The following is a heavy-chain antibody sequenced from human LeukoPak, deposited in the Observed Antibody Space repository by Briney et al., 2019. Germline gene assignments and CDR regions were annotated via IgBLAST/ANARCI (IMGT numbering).Heavy chain of an antibody. CDR3: ARVGEKAFHLWPEIDY. CDR2: ISTSSSYI. CDR1: GFTFSSYS. V-gene: IGHV3-21*01. D-gene: IGHD5-24*01. Sequence: GGSLRLSCAASGFTFSSYSMNWVRQAPGKGLEWVSSISTSSSYIYHADSVKGRFTISRDNAKNSLYLQMNSLRAEDTAVYYCARVGEKAFHLWPEIDYWGQGTLVTVS. J-gene: IGHJ4*02.